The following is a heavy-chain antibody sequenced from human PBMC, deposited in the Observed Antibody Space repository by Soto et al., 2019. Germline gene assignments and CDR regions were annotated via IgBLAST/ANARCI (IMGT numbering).Heavy chain of an antibody. CDR2: ISAYNGNT. D-gene: IGHD4-17*01. J-gene: IGHJ4*02. CDR1: GYTFTSYG. CDR3: ARDRGATTVTYTFDY. Sequence: ASVKVSCKASGYTFTSYGISWVRQAPGQGLEWMGWISAYNGNTNYAQKLQGRVTMTTDTSTSTAYMELRSLRSDDTAVYYCARDRGATTVTYTFDYWGQGTLVTVSS. V-gene: IGHV1-18*01.